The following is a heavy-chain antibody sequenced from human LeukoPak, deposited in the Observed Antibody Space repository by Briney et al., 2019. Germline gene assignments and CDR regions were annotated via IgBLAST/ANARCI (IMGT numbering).Heavy chain of an antibody. V-gene: IGHV1-8*01. CDR2: MNPNSGNT. J-gene: IGHJ3*02. Sequence: VASVKVSCEASGYTFTSYDINWVRQATGQGLEWMGWMNPNSGNTGYAQKFQGRVTMTRDMSTSTVYMELSSLRSEDTAVYYCAVFEYSGNNAPPRTPSAFDIWGQGTMVTVSS. CDR3: AVFEYSGNNAPPRTPSAFDI. D-gene: IGHD1-26*01. CDR1: GYTFTSYD.